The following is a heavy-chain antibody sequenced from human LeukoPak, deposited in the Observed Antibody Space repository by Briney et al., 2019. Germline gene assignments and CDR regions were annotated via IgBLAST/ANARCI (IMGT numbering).Heavy chain of an antibody. J-gene: IGHJ4*02. CDR1: GYTFTSYG. CDR2: ISTRDGRR. V-gene: IGHV1-18*01. CDR3: ARTQQYTGSGGHFDN. Sequence: ASVKVSCKAYGYTFTSYGISWVRQAPGQGLEWMGWISTRDGRRHYAQNVQGRVTMTTDTSTSTVYMELRSLRSDDTAVYYCARTQQYTGSGGHFDNWGQGTLVTVSS. D-gene: IGHD2-15*01.